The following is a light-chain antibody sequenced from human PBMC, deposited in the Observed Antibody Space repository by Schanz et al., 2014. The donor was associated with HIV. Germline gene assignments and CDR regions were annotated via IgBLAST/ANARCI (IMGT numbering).Light chain of an antibody. CDR3: LLSYSAARQVV. Sequence: QAVVTQEPSVTVSPGGTVTLTCDSSNGAVTSGHYAYWFQQKPGQAPRTLIHDTNNRHSWTPARFSGSLLGGKAALTLSGAQPEDEADYYCLLSYSAARQVVFGGGTQLTVL. V-gene: IGLV7-46*01. J-gene: IGLJ2*01. CDR2: DTN. CDR1: NGAVTSGHY.